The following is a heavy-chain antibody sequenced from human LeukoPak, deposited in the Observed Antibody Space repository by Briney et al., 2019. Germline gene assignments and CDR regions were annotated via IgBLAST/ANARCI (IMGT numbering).Heavy chain of an antibody. CDR1: RFTVSHKF. CDR3: VNYGMDV. CDR2: ISSDGGST. J-gene: IGHJ6*02. Sequence: GGSLRLSCAASRFTVSHKFMSWVRQAPGKGLEYVSAISSDGGSTYYANSVKGRFTISRDNSKNTLYLQMGSLRAEDMAVYYCVNYGMDVWGQGTTVTVSS. V-gene: IGHV3-64*01.